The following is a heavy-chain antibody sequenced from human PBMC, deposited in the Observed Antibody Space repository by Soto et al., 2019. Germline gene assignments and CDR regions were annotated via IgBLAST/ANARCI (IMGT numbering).Heavy chain of an antibody. V-gene: IGHV3-33*01. J-gene: IGHJ4*02. CDR3: ATSDSSGYSGSGQVFRRFDY. Sequence: GGSLRLSCAASGFTFSSYGMHWVRQAPGKGLEWVAVIWYDGSNKYYADSVKGRFTISRDNSKNTLYLQMNSLRAEDTAVYYCATSDSSGYSGSGQVFRRFDYWGQGTLVTVSS. CDR2: IWYDGSNK. D-gene: IGHD3-22*01. CDR1: GFTFSSYG.